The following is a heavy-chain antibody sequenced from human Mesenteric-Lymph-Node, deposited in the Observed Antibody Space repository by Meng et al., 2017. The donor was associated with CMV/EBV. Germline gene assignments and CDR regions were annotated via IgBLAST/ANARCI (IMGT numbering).Heavy chain of an antibody. J-gene: IGHJ5*02. CDR2: IKQDGSEK. CDR1: GFTFSSYW. CDR3: ARDSSAAGTGWFDP. D-gene: IGHD6-13*01. V-gene: IGHV3-7*01. Sequence: GGSLRLSCAASGFTFSSYWMSWVRQAPGKGLEWVANIKQDGSEKYYVDSVKGRFTISRDNAKNSLYLQMNSLRAEDTAVNYCARDSSAAGTGWFDPWGQGTLVTVSS.